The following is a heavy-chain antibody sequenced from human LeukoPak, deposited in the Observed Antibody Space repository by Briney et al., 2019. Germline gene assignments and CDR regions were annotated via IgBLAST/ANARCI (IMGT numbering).Heavy chain of an antibody. CDR3: ARHRRTAARAEYFQH. V-gene: IGHV4-59*08. Sequence: SETLSLTCTVSGGSISSYYWSWIRQPPGKGLEWIGYIYYSGSTNYNPSLKSRVTISVDTSKNQFSLKLSSVTAADTAVYYCARHRRTAARAEYFQHWGQGTLVTVSS. CDR2: IYYSGST. D-gene: IGHD2-2*01. J-gene: IGHJ1*01. CDR1: GGSISSYY.